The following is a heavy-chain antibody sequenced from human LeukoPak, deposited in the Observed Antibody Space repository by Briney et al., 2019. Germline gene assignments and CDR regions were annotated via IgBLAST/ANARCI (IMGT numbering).Heavy chain of an antibody. CDR1: GFSFSGYD. J-gene: IGHJ4*02. V-gene: IGHV3-30-3*01. CDR2: ISYDGSNK. Sequence: PGGSLRLSCAASGFSFSGYDMHWVRQAPGKGLEWMAVISYDGSNKYYADSVEGRVTVSRDNSKNTLYLQMNSLRAEDTAVYYCARAMIVVVTLYTFDFWGQGTLVTVSS. CDR3: ARAMIVVVTLYTFDF. D-gene: IGHD3-22*01.